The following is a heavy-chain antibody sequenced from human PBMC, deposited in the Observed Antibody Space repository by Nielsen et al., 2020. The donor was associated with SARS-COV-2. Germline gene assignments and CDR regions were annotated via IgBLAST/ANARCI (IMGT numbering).Heavy chain of an antibody. J-gene: IGHJ5*02. CDR3: ARDRVEFRWFDGNTFSSMRT. D-gene: IGHD3-9*01. V-gene: IGHV1-69*04. CDR2: TVPMFREA. CDR1: VASFGSYG. Sequence: SVTVSCKASVASFGSYGISWVRQAPCQGLEWLGRTVPMFREATYAEELQGRLTISADRSTTTVSMELSSLRSDDTAVYYCARDRVEFRWFDGNTFSSMRTWGQGTLVTVSS.